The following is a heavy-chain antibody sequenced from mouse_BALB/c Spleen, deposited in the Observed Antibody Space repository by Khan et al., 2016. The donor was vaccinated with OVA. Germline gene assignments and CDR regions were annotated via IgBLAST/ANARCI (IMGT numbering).Heavy chain of an antibody. J-gene: IGHJ1*01. CDR3: ARWATWYFDV. Sequence: QIQLVQSGPELVRPGTSVKISCKASGYTFTNYWLGWLKQRPGHGLDWIGDIHPGGGFTNYNEKFKGKAALTADTSSTSAYMQFSSLTSEDSAVYFCARWATWYFDVWGAGTTVTVSS. CDR2: IHPGGGFT. D-gene: IGHD3-1*01. V-gene: IGHV1-63*01. CDR1: GYTFTNYW.